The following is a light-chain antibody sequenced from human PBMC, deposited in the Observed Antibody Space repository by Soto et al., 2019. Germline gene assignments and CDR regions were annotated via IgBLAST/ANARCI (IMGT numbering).Light chain of an antibody. Sequence: QSALTQPASVSGSPGQSITMSCTGTSSDVGGYNYVSWYQQHPGKAPKLMIYEVSNRPSGISNRFSGCKSGNTASLTISGLQAEDEADYYCSSYTSSSNGVFGGGTKLTVL. CDR2: EVS. CDR3: SSYTSSSNGV. CDR1: SSDVGGYNY. J-gene: IGLJ3*02. V-gene: IGLV2-14*01.